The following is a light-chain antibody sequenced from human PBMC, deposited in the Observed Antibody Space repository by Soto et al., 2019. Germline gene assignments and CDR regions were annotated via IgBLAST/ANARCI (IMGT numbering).Light chain of an antibody. Sequence: DIQITQSPSSLSVSVGDRVTITCQANQDIYVFLNWYQQKPGKAPKLLIFDASNLERGVPSRFSGSGSGTDFTFTISSLQPEDVATYYCQQYDTYPPFTFGQGTKVEMK. V-gene: IGKV1-33*01. CDR3: QQYDTYPPFT. CDR1: QDIYVF. CDR2: DAS. J-gene: IGKJ2*01.